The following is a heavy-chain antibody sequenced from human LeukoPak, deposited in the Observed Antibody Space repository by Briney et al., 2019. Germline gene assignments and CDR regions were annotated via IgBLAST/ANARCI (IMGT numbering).Heavy chain of an antibody. CDR2: ISYSGNT. Sequence: SETLSLTCTASGDSFSRRSSYWGWLRQPPGKGLEWIGSISYSGNTSYNPSLKSRVTISVDTSKSQFSLKLTSVTAADTAVYYCAGDADTINWFFFWGRGTLVTVSS. CDR1: GDSFSRRSSY. J-gene: IGHJ5*01. D-gene: IGHD2-2*01. V-gene: IGHV4-39*07. CDR3: AGDADTINWFFF.